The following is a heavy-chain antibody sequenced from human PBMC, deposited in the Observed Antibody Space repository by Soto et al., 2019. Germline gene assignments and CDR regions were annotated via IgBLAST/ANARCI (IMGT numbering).Heavy chain of an antibody. Sequence: PSETLSLTCAVYGGSFSGYYWSWIRQPPGKGLEWIGEINHSGSTNYNPSLKSRVTISVDTSKNQFSLKLSSVTAADTAVYYCARGRIAGSGSSPWGQGTLVTVSS. CDR2: INHSGST. V-gene: IGHV4-34*01. CDR3: ARGRIAGSGSSP. D-gene: IGHD3-10*01. J-gene: IGHJ5*02. CDR1: GGSFSGYY.